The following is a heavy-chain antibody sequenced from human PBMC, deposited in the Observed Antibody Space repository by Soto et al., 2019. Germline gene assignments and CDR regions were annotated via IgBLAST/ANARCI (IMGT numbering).Heavy chain of an antibody. J-gene: IGHJ5*02. Sequence: SETLSLTCTVSGGSIGSYYWSWIRQPPGKGLEWIGYIYYSGRTNYNPSLKSRVTISVDTSKNQFSLKLFSVTAADTAVYYCARDSSSPIGANWFDPWGEGTLVTVSS. D-gene: IGHD2-2*01. CDR1: GGSIGSYY. V-gene: IGHV4-59*12. CDR2: IYYSGRT. CDR3: ARDSSSPIGANWFDP.